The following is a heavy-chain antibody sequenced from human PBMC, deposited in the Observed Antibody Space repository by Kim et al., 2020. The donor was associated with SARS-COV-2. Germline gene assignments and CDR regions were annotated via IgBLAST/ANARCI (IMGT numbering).Heavy chain of an antibody. CDR3: ARGSFGGAFDI. J-gene: IGHJ3*02. Sequence: KYDQKFQGRATITRDTSASTAYMELSSLRSEDTAVYYCARGSFGGAFDIWGQGTMVTVSS. V-gene: IGHV1-3*01. D-gene: IGHD3-16*01.